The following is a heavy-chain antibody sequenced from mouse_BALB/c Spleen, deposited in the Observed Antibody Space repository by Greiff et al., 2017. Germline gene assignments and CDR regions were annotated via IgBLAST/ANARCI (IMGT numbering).Heavy chain of an antibody. V-gene: IGHV3-6*02. J-gene: IGHJ4*01. CDR2: ISYDGSN. Sequence: EVKLQESGPGLVKPSQSLSLTCSVTGYSITSGYYWNWIRQFPGNKLEWMGYISYDGSNNYNPSLKNRISITRDTSKNQFFLKLNSVTTEDTATYYCARYGYSYAMDYWGQGTSVTVSS. CDR1: GYSITSGYY. D-gene: IGHD2-2*01. CDR3: ARYGYSYAMDY.